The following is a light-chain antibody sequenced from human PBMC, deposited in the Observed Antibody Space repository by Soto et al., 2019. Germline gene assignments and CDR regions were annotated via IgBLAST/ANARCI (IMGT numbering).Light chain of an antibody. CDR2: YAS. Sequence: EIVLTQSPATLSLSPGERATLSCRASQSVSSYLAWYQQKPGQAPRLLIYYASNRTTGIPARFSGSGSWTDFTLTISSLEPEDFAVYYCQQRSNWPPYPFGQGTKLEIK. J-gene: IGKJ2*01. CDR3: QQRSNWPPYP. V-gene: IGKV3-11*01. CDR1: QSVSSY.